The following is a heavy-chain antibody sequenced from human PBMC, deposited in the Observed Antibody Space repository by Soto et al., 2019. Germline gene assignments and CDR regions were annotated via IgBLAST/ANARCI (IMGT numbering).Heavy chain of an antibody. CDR2: ISAYDGYT. CDR3: ARGGFDDSSGARNYDFYGMNV. Sequence: QVPLVQSGAEVKKPGASVKVSCKASGYTFTSYGINWVRQAPGQVLEWLGWISAYDGYTNYAQILQGRVSMTTDTSTKTAYMELRCLRSDETAMYYCARGGFDDSSGARNYDFYGMNVW. J-gene: IGHJ6*01. V-gene: IGHV1-18*01. CDR1: GYTFTSYG. D-gene: IGHD3-22*01.